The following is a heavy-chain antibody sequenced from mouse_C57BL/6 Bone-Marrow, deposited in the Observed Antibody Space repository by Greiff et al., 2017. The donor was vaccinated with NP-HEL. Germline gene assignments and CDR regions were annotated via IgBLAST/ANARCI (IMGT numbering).Heavy chain of an antibody. CDR3: ARHGR. CDR2: ISSGGSYT. V-gene: IGHV5-6*02. J-gene: IGHJ3*01. Sequence: EVKLEESGGDLVKPGGSLKLSCAASGFTFSSYGMSWVRQTPDKRLEWVATISSGGSYTYYPDSVKGRFTISRDNAKNTLYLQMSSLKSEDTAMYYCARHGRWGQGTLVTVSA. CDR1: GFTFSSYG.